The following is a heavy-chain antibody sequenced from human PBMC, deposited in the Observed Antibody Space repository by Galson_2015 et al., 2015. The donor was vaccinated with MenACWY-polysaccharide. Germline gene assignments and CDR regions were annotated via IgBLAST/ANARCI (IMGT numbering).Heavy chain of an antibody. CDR2: ITTDGSST. J-gene: IGHJ3*01. Sequence: SLRLSCAASGFTFSSYWMHWVRQAPGEGLVWVSRITTDGSSTSYADSVKGRFTVSRDNAKNTVYLQMNSLRVEDTAVYYCARDPHCGAGCSIHDAFDVWGQGTKVTVSS. D-gene: IGHD2-21*02. CDR1: GFTFSSYW. V-gene: IGHV3-74*01. CDR3: ARDPHCGAGCSIHDAFDV.